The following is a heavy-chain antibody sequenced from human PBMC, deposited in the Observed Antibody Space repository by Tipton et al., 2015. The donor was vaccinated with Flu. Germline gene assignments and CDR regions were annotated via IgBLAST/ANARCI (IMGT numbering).Heavy chain of an antibody. J-gene: IGHJ4*02. CDR2: ISWNSGSI. V-gene: IGHV3-9*01. Sequence: SLRLSCAASGFSFDDYAMHWARQAPGKGLEWVSGISWNSGSIGYADSVKGRFTISRDNARNTLYLQMNSLRAEDTAMYYCMRGIQWLVGDYWGQGTLVSVSS. CDR1: GFSFDDYA. CDR3: MRGIQWLVGDY. D-gene: IGHD6-19*01.